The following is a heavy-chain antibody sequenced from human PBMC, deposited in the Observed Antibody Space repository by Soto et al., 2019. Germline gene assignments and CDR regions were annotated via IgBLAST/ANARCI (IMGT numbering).Heavy chain of an antibody. Sequence: GASVKVSCKASGYTFATYALHWVRQAPGQRLEWMGCINVANGNTKYSQKFQDRVAISRDTSASTAFMELSSLTSEDTAVYYCARDFLWTRGYHYYYGMDVWGQGTTVTVSS. D-gene: IGHD1-1*01. CDR3: ARDFLWTRGYHYYYGMDV. CDR2: INVANGNT. CDR1: GYTFATYA. J-gene: IGHJ6*02. V-gene: IGHV1-3*01.